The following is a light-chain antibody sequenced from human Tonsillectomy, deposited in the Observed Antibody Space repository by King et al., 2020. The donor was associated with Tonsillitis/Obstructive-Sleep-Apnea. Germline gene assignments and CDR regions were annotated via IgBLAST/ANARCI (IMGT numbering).Light chain of an antibody. J-gene: IGLJ3*02. V-gene: IGLV6-57*01. Sequence: QKPSGVPDRFFGSIDSSSNSASLTISGLKTEDEADYYCQAYDRNNVVFGGGT. CDR3: QAYDRNNVV.